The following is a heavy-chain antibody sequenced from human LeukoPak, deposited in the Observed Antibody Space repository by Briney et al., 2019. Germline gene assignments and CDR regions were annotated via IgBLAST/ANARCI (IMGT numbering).Heavy chain of an antibody. V-gene: IGHV4-38-2*02. CDR3: AREKVGATIITLDAFDI. CDR2: FYHGGST. J-gene: IGHJ3*02. D-gene: IGHD1-26*01. CDR1: GYSISTGYY. Sequence: SETLSLTCTVSGYSISTGYYWDWIRQPPGKGLEWIGTFYHGGSTYYNPSLKSRVTISVDTSKNQFSLKLSSVTAADTAVYYCAREKVGATIITLDAFDIWGQGTMVTVSS.